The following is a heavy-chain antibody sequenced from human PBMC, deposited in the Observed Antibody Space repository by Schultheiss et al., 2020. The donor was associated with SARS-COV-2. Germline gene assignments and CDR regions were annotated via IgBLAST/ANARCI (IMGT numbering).Heavy chain of an antibody. CDR3: ARDPTAGRHLHSHYYYGMDV. CDR1: GDSISHNH. Sequence: SETLSLTCTVSGDSISHNHWTWIRQPPGKGLEWIGYIYYSGSTYYNPSLKSRVTISVDTSKNQFSLKLSSVTAADTAVYYCARDPTAGRHLHSHYYYGMDVWGQGTTVTVSS. D-gene: IGHD6-13*01. CDR2: IYYSGST. J-gene: IGHJ6*02. V-gene: IGHV4-59*12.